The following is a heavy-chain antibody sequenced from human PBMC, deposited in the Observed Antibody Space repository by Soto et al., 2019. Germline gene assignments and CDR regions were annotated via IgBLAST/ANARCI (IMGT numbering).Heavy chain of an antibody. CDR2: IYYSGTT. CDR3: ARGVDFEGFSPYGMDV. CDR1: GGSINTGDYY. D-gene: IGHD3-3*01. Sequence: SETLSLTCTVSGGSINTGDYYWTWIRQPRGKGLEWIGYIYYSGTTYYNPSLRSRVSLSLDTSKNHFSLRLTSVTAADTAVYYCARGVDFEGFSPYGMDVWGQGTTVTVSS. J-gene: IGHJ6*02. V-gene: IGHV4-30-4*01.